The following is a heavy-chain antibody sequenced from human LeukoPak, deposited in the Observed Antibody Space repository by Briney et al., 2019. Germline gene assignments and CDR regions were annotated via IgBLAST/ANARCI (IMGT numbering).Heavy chain of an antibody. CDR2: IYYSGST. CDR1: GGSISNYY. D-gene: IGHD3-10*01. V-gene: IGHV4-59*01. Sequence: SETLSLTCTVSGGSISNYYWSWIRQPPGKGLEWIGYIYYSGSTNYNPSLKSRVTISVDTSKNQFSLKLSSVTAADTAVYYCARAHGITLVRGRLDAFDIWGQGTKVTVSS. J-gene: IGHJ3*02. CDR3: ARAHGITLVRGRLDAFDI.